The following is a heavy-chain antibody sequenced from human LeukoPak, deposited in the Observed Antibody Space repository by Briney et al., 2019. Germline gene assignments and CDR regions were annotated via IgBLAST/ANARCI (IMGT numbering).Heavy chain of an antibody. CDR3: AKMGSTPYYDHFDYFDY. J-gene: IGHJ4*02. CDR1: GLTFGTSA. D-gene: IGHD3-16*01. V-gene: IGHV3-23*01. CDR2: ISGSGVTT. Sequence: GGSLRLSCGASGLTFGTSAMSWVRQAPGKGLEWISGISGSGVTTYYADSVKGRFTISRDNSENTVYLQMDSLRVEDTALYYCAKMGSTPYYDHFDYFDYWGQGTQVTVSS.